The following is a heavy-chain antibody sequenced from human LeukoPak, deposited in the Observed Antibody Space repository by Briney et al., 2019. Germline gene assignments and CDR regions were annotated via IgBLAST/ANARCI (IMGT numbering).Heavy chain of an antibody. D-gene: IGHD3-22*01. Sequence: ASVKVSCKASGYTFTGYYMHWVRQAPGQGLEWMGWINPNSGGTNYAQKFQGRVTTTRDTSISTAYMELSRLRSDDTAVYYCARETYYYDSSGYSNFDYWGQGTLVTVSS. CDR2: INPNSGGT. J-gene: IGHJ4*02. CDR1: GYTFTGYY. CDR3: ARETYYYDSSGYSNFDY. V-gene: IGHV1-2*02.